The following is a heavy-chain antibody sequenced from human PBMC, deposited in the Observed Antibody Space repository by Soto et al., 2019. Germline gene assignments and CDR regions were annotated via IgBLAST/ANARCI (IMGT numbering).Heavy chain of an antibody. J-gene: IGHJ5*02. CDR2: IYYSGST. CDR1: GGSISSGDYY. Sequence: SETLSLTCTVSGGSISSGDYYWSWIRQPPGKGLEWIGYIYYSGSTYYNPSLKSRLSMSVDTSKNQFSLRLTSVTAADTAVYSCARLNPIVVVPTPMGWFDPWGQGTLVTVSS. V-gene: IGHV4-30-4*01. CDR3: ARLNPIVVVPTPMGWFDP. D-gene: IGHD2-2*01.